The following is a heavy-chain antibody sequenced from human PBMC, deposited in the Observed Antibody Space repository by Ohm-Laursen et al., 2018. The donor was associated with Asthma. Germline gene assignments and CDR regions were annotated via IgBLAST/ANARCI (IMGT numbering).Heavy chain of an antibody. J-gene: IGHJ4*02. CDR1: GGYIYNHR. Sequence: TLSLTCALSGGYIYNHRWSWVRQPPGKGLEWIAEISHSGAASFNPSLTSRVTISLDKSKTHFSLELTSVTAADTAVYYCARSIGWYSLDLWGQGTLVTVSS. CDR3: ARSIGWYSLDL. D-gene: IGHD6-19*01. V-gene: IGHV4-4*02. CDR2: ISHSGAA.